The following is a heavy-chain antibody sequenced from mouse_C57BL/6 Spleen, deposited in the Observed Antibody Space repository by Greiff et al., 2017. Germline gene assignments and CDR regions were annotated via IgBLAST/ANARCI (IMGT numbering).Heavy chain of an antibody. Sequence: VQLQESGPELVKPGASVKISCKASGYAFSSSWMNWVKQRPGKGLEWIGRIYPGDGDTNYNGKFKGKATLTADKSSSTAYMQLSSLTSEDSAVYFCARSDYGTTLRYFDVWGTGTTVTVSS. CDR2: IYPGDGDT. CDR1: GYAFSSSW. V-gene: IGHV1-82*01. CDR3: ARSDYGTTLRYFDV. J-gene: IGHJ1*03. D-gene: IGHD1-1*01.